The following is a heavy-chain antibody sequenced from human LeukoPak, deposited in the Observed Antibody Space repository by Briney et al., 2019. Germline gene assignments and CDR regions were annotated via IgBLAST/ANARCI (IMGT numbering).Heavy chain of an antibody. CDR1: GGSISSGSYY. CDR3: ARGYGDFRVEGRYFHS. J-gene: IGHJ4*02. Sequence: SQTLSLTCTVSGGSISSGSYYWSWIRQPAGKGLEWIGRIYTSGSTNYNPSLKSRVTISVDTSKNQFSLKLSSVTAADTAVYYCARGYGDFRVEGRYFHSWGQGILVTVSS. D-gene: IGHD4-17*01. CDR2: IYTSGST. V-gene: IGHV4-61*02.